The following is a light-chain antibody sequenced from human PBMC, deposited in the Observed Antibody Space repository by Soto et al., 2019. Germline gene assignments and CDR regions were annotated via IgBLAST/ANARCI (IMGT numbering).Light chain of an antibody. V-gene: IGKV3-20*01. Sequence: EIVLTQSPGTLSLSPGERATLSCRASQSVGSTFFAWYQQKPGQAPRLLIYGVSTRATGIPHRVTGSWSGTDFSLSISRLAPEDFAVDDCGQFVSSPPRTFGQGTKVEIK. CDR2: GVS. CDR3: GQFVSSPPRT. J-gene: IGKJ1*01. CDR1: QSVGSTF.